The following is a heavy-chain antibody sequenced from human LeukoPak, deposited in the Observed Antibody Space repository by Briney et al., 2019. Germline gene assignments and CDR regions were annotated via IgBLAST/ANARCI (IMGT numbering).Heavy chain of an antibody. J-gene: IGHJ4*02. D-gene: IGHD3-22*01. CDR3: AKGSYDSSGYYFDY. Sequence: GGSLRLSCAASGFTVSSNDMGWVRQAPGKGLEWVAVISYDGSNKYYADSVKGRFTISRDNSKNTLYLQMNSLRAEDTAVYYCAKGSYDSSGYYFDYWGQGTLVTVSS. CDR2: ISYDGSNK. V-gene: IGHV3-30*18. CDR1: GFTVSSND.